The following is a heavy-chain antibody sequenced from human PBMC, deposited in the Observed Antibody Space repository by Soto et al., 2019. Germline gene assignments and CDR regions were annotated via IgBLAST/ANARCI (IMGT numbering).Heavy chain of an antibody. CDR1: GYALTELS. J-gene: IGHJ5*02. CDR3: ATSLYGDIRDWFDP. CDR2: FDPEDGET. Sequence: GASVKVSCKVSGYALTELSMHWVRQAPGKGLEWMGGFDPEDGETIYAQKFQGRVTMTEDTSTDTAYMELSSLRSEDTAVYYCATSLYGDIRDWFDPWGQGTLVTVSS. V-gene: IGHV1-24*01. D-gene: IGHD4-17*01.